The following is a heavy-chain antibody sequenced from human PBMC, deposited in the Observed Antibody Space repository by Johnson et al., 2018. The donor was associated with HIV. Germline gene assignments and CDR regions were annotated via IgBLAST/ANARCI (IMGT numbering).Heavy chain of an antibody. CDR2: IRYDGSTQ. D-gene: IGHD3-3*01. Sequence: QMQLVESGGGVVQPGGSLRLSCATSGFTFSNYAMHWVRQAPGKGLEWVAYIRYDGSTQSYADSVKGRFSISRDNSKNTLYMEINSLRAEDTALYYCAKTAWVFEGDAFDIWGQGTLVTVSS. J-gene: IGHJ3*02. CDR3: AKTAWVFEGDAFDI. CDR1: GFTFSNYA. V-gene: IGHV3-30*02.